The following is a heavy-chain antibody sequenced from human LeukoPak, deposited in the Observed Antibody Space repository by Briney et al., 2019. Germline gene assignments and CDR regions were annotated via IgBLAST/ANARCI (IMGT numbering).Heavy chain of an antibody. V-gene: IGHV4-4*08. CDR1: GDSFSGHY. CDR3: GKGRNWFGS. CDR2: IYTAGTT. Sequence: PSETLSLTCTVSGDSFSGHYWSWIRQTPGEGLQWIGYIYTAGTTKYKPSFKIRVTISIDMSQNQLSLTLDSVTAADTAVYFCGKGRNWFGSWGQGTLVTVSS. J-gene: IGHJ5*01.